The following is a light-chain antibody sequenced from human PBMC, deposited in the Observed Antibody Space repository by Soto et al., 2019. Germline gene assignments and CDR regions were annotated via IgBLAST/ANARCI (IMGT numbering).Light chain of an antibody. CDR1: SSDVGGYNY. CDR3: SSYTSSSTLVV. V-gene: IGLV2-14*01. J-gene: IGLJ2*01. CDR2: DVS. Sequence: QSALTQPASVSGSPGQSITISCTGTSSDVGGYNYVSWYQQHPGKAPKPMIYDVSNRPSGFSNRFSGSKSGNTASLTISGLQAEDEADYYCSSYTSSSTLVVFGGGTQLTVL.